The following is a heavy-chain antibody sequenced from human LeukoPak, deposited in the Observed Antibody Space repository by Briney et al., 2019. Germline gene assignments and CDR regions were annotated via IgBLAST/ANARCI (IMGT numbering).Heavy chain of an antibody. Sequence: SETLSLTCTVSSESVSTGGSYWRWVRQPPGKGLQWIGFISYSGTTYYNPALTSRVTMSMDKSKSQFSLSLTSVTAADTAVYYCARDHRFADCFDYWGQGILVTVSS. CDR1: SESVSTGGSY. D-gene: IGHD3-16*02. J-gene: IGHJ4*02. CDR3: ARDHRFADCFDY. V-gene: IGHV4-30-2*01. CDR2: ISYSGTT.